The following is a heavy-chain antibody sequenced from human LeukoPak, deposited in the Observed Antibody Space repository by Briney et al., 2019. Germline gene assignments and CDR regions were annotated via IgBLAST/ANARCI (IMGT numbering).Heavy chain of an antibody. J-gene: IGHJ4*02. D-gene: IGHD3-22*01. CDR2: IYYSGST. CDR1: GGSISSSSYY. Sequence: SGTLSLTCAVSGGSISSSSYYWGWIRQPPGKGLEWIGSIYYSGSTYYNPSLKSRVTISVDTSKNQFSLKLSSVTAADTAVYYCARRTYDSSGYPFDYWGQGTLVTVSS. V-gene: IGHV4-39*01. CDR3: ARRTYDSSGYPFDY.